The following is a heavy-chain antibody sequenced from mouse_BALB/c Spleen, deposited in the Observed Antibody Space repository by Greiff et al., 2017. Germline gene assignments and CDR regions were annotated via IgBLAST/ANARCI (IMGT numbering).Heavy chain of an antibody. D-gene: IGHD2-14*01. CDR1: GYAFTNYL. CDR3: ARYRYDYYAMDY. Sequence: QVHVKQSGAELVRPGTSVKVSCKASGYAFTNYLIEWVKQRPGQGLEWIGVINPGSGGTNYNEKFKGKATLTADKSSSTAYMQLSSLTSDDSAVYFCARYRYDYYAMDYWGQGTSVTVSS. CDR2: INPGSGGT. J-gene: IGHJ4*01. V-gene: IGHV1-54*01.